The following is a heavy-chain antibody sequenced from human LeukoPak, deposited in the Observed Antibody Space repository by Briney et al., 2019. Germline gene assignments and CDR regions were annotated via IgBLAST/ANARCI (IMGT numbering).Heavy chain of an antibody. J-gene: IGHJ4*02. V-gene: IGHV4-34*01. Sequence: SETLSLTCAVYGGSFSGYYWSWIRQPPGKGLEWIGEINHSGSTNYNPSLKSRVTISVDTSKNQFSLKLSSVTAADTAVYYCASGYFDWGSVAYWGQGTLVTVSS. CDR1: GGSFSGYY. CDR2: INHSGST. D-gene: IGHD3-9*01. CDR3: ASGYFDWGSVAY.